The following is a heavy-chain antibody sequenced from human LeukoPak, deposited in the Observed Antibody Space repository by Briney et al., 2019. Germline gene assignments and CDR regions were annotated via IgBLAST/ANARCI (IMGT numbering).Heavy chain of an antibody. V-gene: IGHV3-23*01. CDR3: AKNGDRGAYCSGGSCYPYYYYYMDV. J-gene: IGHJ6*03. CDR2: ISDSGGST. D-gene: IGHD2-15*01. CDR1: GFTFRSYG. Sequence: GGSLRLSCAASGFTFRSYGMSWVRQAPGKGLEWVSSISDSGGSTYYADSVKGRFTISRDNSKNTLFLQVNGLRAEDTAIYYCAKNGDRGAYCSGGSCYPYYYYYMDVWGKGTTVTISS.